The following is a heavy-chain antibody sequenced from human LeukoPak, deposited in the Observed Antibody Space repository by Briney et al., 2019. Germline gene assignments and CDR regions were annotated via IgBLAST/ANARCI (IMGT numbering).Heavy chain of an antibody. CDR3: ARDPIPRYDSSGYYLPPEYYYYYYMDV. D-gene: IGHD3-22*01. Sequence: GASVKVSCKASGYTLTGYYMHWVRQAPGQGLEWMGWINPNSGGTNYAQKFQGRVTMTRDTSISTAYMELSRLRSDDTAVYYCARDPIPRYDSSGYYLPPEYYYYYYMDVWGKGTTVTVSS. CDR1: GYTLTGYY. J-gene: IGHJ6*03. V-gene: IGHV1-2*02. CDR2: INPNSGGT.